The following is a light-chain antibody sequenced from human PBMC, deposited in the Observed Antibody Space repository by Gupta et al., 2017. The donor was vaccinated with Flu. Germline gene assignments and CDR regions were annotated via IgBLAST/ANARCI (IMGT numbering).Light chain of an antibody. CDR2: AAS. CDR3: LQDYNFPVT. CDR1: QGIRND. J-gene: IGKJ4*01. V-gene: IGKV1-6*01. Sequence: AIQMSQSPSSLSASVGDRVTITCRASQGIRNDLGWYQQKPGEAPKLLIYAASTLQSGVPSRFSGSGSGTDFSLTISSLQPEDFATYYCLQDYNFPVTFGGGTKVEIK.